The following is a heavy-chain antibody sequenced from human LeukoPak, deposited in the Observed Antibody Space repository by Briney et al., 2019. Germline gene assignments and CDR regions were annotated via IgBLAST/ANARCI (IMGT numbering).Heavy chain of an antibody. CDR2: INHSGST. Sequence: SETLSLTCAVYGVSFSGYYWSWIRQPPGKGLEWIGEINHSGSTNYNPSLKSRVTISVDTSKNQFSLKLSSVTAADTAVYYCARPSNNWNAGDYWGQGTLVTVSS. V-gene: IGHV4-34*01. CDR3: ARPSNNWNAGDY. CDR1: GVSFSGYY. J-gene: IGHJ4*02. D-gene: IGHD1-20*01.